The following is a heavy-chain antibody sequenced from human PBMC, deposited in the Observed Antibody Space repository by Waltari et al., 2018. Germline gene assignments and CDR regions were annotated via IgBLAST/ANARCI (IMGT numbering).Heavy chain of an antibody. CDR2: IYHSGST. Sequence: QVQLQASGPGLVKPSETLSLTCAVSGYSISSGYYRRWLRQPPGKGLEWIGSIYHSGSTYYNPSLKSRVTISVDKSKDQFSLKLSSVTAADTAVYYCARAHYYDSSGSAFDIWGQGTMVTVSS. V-gene: IGHV4-38-2*01. CDR3: ARAHYYDSSGSAFDI. CDR1: GYSISSGYY. J-gene: IGHJ3*02. D-gene: IGHD3-22*01.